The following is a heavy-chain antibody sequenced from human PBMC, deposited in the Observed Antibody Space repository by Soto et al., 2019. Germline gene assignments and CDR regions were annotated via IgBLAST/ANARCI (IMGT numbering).Heavy chain of an antibody. D-gene: IGHD1-26*01. CDR1: GYTFTTYY. J-gene: IGHJ6*02. CDR3: ARDRGRGGSYYIYFYGMDV. CDR2: INPSGGSI. Sequence: QVQVVQSGAEVKKPGASVKVSCKASGYTFTTYYIHWVRQAPGQGLEWMGVINPSGGSINYAQKFQGRATXTXDXXPSTVYMELSSLRSEDTAVYYCARDRGRGGSYYIYFYGMDVWGQGTTVTVSS. V-gene: IGHV1-46*01.